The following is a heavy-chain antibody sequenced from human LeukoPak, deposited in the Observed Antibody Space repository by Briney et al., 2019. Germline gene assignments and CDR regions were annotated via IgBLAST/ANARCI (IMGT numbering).Heavy chain of an antibody. CDR1: GFTFSSYS. CDR2: ISSSSSTI. Sequence: GGSLRLSCAASGFTFSSYSMNWVRQAPGKGLEWVSYISSSSSTIYYADSVKGRFTISRDNAKNSLYLQMNSLRAEDTAVYYCARDTPGYSSSWYYWGQGTLVTVSS. V-gene: IGHV3-48*04. D-gene: IGHD6-13*01. J-gene: IGHJ4*02. CDR3: ARDTPGYSSSWYY.